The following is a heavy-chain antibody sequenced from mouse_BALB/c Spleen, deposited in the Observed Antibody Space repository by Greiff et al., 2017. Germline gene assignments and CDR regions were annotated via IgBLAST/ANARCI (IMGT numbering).Heavy chain of an antibody. CDR2: ISYSGST. CDR1: GYSITSDYA. D-gene: IGHD3-2*02. V-gene: IGHV3-2*02. Sequence: VQLQQSGPGLVKPSQSLSLTCTVTGYSITSDYAWNWIRQFPGNKLEWMGYISYSGSTSYNPSLKSRISITRDTSKNQFFLQLKSVTTEDTATYYCARGGLGAFDYWGQGTTLTVSS. CDR3: ARGGLGAFDY. J-gene: IGHJ2*01.